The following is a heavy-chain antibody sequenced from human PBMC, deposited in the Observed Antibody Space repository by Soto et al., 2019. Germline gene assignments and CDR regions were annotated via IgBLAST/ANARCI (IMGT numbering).Heavy chain of an antibody. Sequence: SETLCLTCAVSGGSISSGGYSWCWIRQPPGKGLEWIGYIYHSGSTYYNPSLKSRVTISVDRSKNQFSLKLISVTAADTAVGYCAAPPRYGGQGPLITVSS. CDR3: AAPPRY. D-gene: IGHD6-6*01. CDR1: GGSISSGGYS. J-gene: IGHJ4*02. CDR2: IYHSGST. V-gene: IGHV4-30-2*01.